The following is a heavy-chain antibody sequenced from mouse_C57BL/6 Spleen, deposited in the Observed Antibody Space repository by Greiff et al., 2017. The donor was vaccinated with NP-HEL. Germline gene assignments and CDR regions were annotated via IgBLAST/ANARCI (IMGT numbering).Heavy chain of an antibody. J-gene: IGHJ3*01. CDR2: IWSGGST. D-gene: IGHD2-1*01. CDR1: GFSLTSYG. V-gene: IGHV2-2*01. Sequence: QVQLKESGPGLVQPSQSLSITCTVSGFSLTSYGVHWVRQSPGKGLAWLGVIWSGGSTDYNAAFISRLSISKDNSKSQVFFKMNSLQADDTAIYYCARKGGNYDAWFAYWGQGTLVTVSA. CDR3: ARKGGNYDAWFAY.